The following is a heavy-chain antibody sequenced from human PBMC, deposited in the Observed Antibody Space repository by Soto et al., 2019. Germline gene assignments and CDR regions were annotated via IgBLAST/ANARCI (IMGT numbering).Heavy chain of an antibody. Sequence: EVQLVESGGGLVKPGGSLRLSCVASGFTFSLYTMNWVRQAPGKGLEWLSSIDSSSTSIYYADSMRGRFTISRDNAKNSLYLEMYSLEVEDTAVYYCASARAVTTSLDLFWGQGTLVTVSS. CDR1: GFTFSLYT. D-gene: IGHD4-17*01. CDR2: IDSSSTSI. V-gene: IGHV3-21*02. J-gene: IGHJ4*02. CDR3: ASARAVTTSLDLF.